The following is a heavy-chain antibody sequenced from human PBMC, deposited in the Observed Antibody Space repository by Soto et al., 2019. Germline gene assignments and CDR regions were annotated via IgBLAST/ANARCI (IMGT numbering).Heavy chain of an antibody. CDR2: ISSNSAYI. CDR1: GFTFRSFT. V-gene: IGHV3-21*01. Sequence: PGGSLRLSCAASGFTFRSFTMNWVRQAPGKGLEWVSTISSNSAYIYYTDALRGRFTISRDNAKNSLHLQMNSLRAEDTAVYYCTRDASRDSSARCRFEPWRAGTLVTV. D-gene: IGHD6-13*01. CDR3: TRDASRDSSARCRFEP. J-gene: IGHJ5*02.